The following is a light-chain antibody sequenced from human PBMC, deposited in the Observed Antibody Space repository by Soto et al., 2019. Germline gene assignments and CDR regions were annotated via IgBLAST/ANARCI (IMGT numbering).Light chain of an antibody. V-gene: IGKV1-39*01. CDR1: QTITTR. J-gene: IGKJ5*01. CDR3: QQSYRTPIT. CDR2: GAS. Sequence: ILMTQSPSTLSASTGERVTISCRASQTITTRLAWYQHKPGKAPTLLMYGASNLESGVPARFSGSGSGTDFTLTISSLQPEDFAMYYCQQSYRTPITFGQGTRLEIK.